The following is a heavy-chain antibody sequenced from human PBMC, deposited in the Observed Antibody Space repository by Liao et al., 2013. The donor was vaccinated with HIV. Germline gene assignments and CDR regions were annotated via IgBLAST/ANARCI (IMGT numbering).Heavy chain of an antibody. V-gene: IGHV4-39*07. J-gene: IGHJ4*02. CDR2: IYYSGST. D-gene: IGHD3-10*01. CDR1: GGSISSSSYY. Sequence: QLQLQESGPGLVKPSETLSLTCTVSGGSISSSSYYWGWIRQPPGKGLEWIGSIYYSGSTYYNPSLKSRVTISVDTSKNQFSLKLSSVTAADTAVYYCAGEFLIWFGVKPLLNWGQGTLVTVSS. CDR3: AGEFLIWFGVKPLLN.